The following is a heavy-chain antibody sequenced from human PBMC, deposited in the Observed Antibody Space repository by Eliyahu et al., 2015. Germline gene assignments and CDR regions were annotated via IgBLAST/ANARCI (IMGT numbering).Heavy chain of an antibody. D-gene: IGHD2-21*01. Sequence: QVQLQQWGAGLLKPSETLSLTCXVYGGSFXGYYWSWIRQPPGKGLEWIGEINHSGSTNYNPSLKSRVTISVDTSKNQFSLKLSSVTAADTAVYYCAREKWWGLGLEYFDYWGQGTLVTVSS. CDR3: AREKWWGLGLEYFDY. CDR2: INHSGST. CDR1: GGSFXGYY. J-gene: IGHJ4*02. V-gene: IGHV4-34*01.